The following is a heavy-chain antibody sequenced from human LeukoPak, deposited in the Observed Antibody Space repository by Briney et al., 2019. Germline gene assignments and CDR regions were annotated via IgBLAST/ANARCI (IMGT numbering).Heavy chain of an antibody. Sequence: GASVKVSCKASGYTFTSYDINWVRQATGQGLEWMGWMNPNSGNTGYAQKFQGRVTMTRNTSISTAYMELSSLRSEDTAVYYCARVGCSSTSCSLAVFDYWGQGTLVTVSS. CDR2: MNPNSGNT. J-gene: IGHJ4*02. D-gene: IGHD2-2*01. CDR3: ARVGCSSTSCSLAVFDY. CDR1: GYTFTSYD. V-gene: IGHV1-8*01.